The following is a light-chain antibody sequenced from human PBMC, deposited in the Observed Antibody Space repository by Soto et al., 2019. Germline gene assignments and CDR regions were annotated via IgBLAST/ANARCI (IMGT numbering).Light chain of an antibody. V-gene: IGKV1-5*01. Sequence: DIQMTQSPSTLSASVGDRVTITCRASQTSDSWLAWYQQKPGKAPKILISDASILENGVPSRFSGTGSGTEFTLTISNLQPDDFATYFCQQYNSFSLITFGQGTRLEIK. CDR2: DAS. CDR1: QTSDSW. J-gene: IGKJ5*01. CDR3: QQYNSFSLIT.